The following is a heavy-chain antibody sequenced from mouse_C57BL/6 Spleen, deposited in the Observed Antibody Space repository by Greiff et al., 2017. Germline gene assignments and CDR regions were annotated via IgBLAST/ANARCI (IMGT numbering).Heavy chain of an antibody. D-gene: IGHD1-1*01. CDR2: ISSGSSTI. CDR3: ARRVITTVVATGYFDV. Sequence: DVKLVESGGGLVKPGGSLKLSCAASGFTFSDYGMHWVRQAPEKGLEWVAYISSGSSTIYYADTVKGRFTISRDNAKNTLFLQMTSLRSEDTAMYYCARRVITTVVATGYFDVWGTGTTVTVSS. CDR1: GFTFSDYG. V-gene: IGHV5-17*01. J-gene: IGHJ1*03.